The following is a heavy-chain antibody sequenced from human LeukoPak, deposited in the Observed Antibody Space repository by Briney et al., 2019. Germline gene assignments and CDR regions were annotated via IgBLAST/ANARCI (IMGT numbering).Heavy chain of an antibody. J-gene: IGHJ6*03. V-gene: IGHV1-8*03. D-gene: IGHD2-15*01. CDR1: GYTFTSYE. CDR3: ARLARNCSGGSCCYYYYYMDV. CDR2: MNPNSGNT. Sequence: ASVKVSCKASGYTFTSYEINWVRQATGQGLEWMGWMNPNSGNTGYAQKFQGRVTIARNTSISTAYMELSSLRSEDTAVYYCARLARNCSGGSCCYYYYYMDVWGKGTTVTVSS.